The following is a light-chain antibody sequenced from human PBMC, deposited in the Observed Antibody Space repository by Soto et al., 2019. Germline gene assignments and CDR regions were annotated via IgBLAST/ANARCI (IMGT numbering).Light chain of an antibody. V-gene: IGKV3-15*01. CDR1: ETVATN. J-gene: IGKJ1*01. Sequence: EVLMPQSPATLSLSPGERATLSCWASETVATNLAWYQQKPGQAPRLLISGASTRAAGISDRFRGSGSGTEFTLTISSLRSEDSAIYYCQQYFEWPPMTFGQGTKVEI. CDR2: GAS. CDR3: QQYFEWPPMT.